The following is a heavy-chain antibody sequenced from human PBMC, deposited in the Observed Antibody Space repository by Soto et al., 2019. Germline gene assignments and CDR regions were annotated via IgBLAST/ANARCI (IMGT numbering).Heavy chain of an antibody. Sequence: ASVKVSCKASGYTFTSYGISWVRQAPGQGLEWMGIISASGGSTSYAQKFQGRVTMTRDTSTSTVYMELSSLRSEDTAVYYCARDYYRYYDFWSGYSYNWFDPWGQGTLVTVSS. J-gene: IGHJ5*02. V-gene: IGHV1-46*01. CDR3: ARDYYRYYDFWSGYSYNWFDP. CDR1: GYTFTSYG. CDR2: ISASGGST. D-gene: IGHD3-3*01.